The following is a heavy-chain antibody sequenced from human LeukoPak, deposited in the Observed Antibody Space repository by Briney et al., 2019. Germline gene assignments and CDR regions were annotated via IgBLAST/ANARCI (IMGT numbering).Heavy chain of an antibody. CDR3: ARTDIAAAGYDIDY. V-gene: IGHV4-39*07. Sequence: SETLSLTRTVSGGSISSSSYYWGWIRQPPGKGLEWIGSIYYSGSTYYNPSLKSRVTISVDTSKNQFSLKLSSVTAADTAVYYCARTDIAAAGYDIDYWGQGTLVTVSS. CDR2: IYYSGST. D-gene: IGHD6-13*01. J-gene: IGHJ4*02. CDR1: GGSISSSSYY.